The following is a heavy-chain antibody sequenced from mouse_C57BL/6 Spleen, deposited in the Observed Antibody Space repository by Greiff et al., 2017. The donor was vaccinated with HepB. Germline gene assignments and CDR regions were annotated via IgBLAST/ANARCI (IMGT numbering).Heavy chain of an antibody. CDR3: ARSITTVVDLYWYFDV. CDR2: INPSTGGT. V-gene: IGHV1-42*01. Sequence: VQLQQSGPELVKPGASVKISCKASGYSFTGYYMNWVKQSPEKSLEWIREINPSTGGTTYNQKFKAKATLTVDKSSSTAYMQLKSLTSEDSAVYYCARSITTVVDLYWYFDVWGTGTTVTVSS. D-gene: IGHD1-1*01. J-gene: IGHJ1*03. CDR1: GYSFTGYY.